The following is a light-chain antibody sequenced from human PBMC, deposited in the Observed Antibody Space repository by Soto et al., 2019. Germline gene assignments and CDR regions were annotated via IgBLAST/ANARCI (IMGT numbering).Light chain of an antibody. CDR3: KSYAGSNTDV. V-gene: IGLV2-8*01. J-gene: IGLJ1*01. CDR1: KNDIGVYDF. CDR2: EVV. Sequence: QSALTQPPSASGSPGQSVTISCTGTKNDIGVYDFVSWYQHHPGKAPRLIIYEVVQRPSGVPDRFSGSKSGNTASLTVSGLQAADEADHFCKSYAGSNTDVFGSGTKLTVL.